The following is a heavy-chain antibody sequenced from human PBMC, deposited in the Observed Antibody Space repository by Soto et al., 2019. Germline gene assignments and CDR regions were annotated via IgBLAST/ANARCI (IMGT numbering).Heavy chain of an antibody. V-gene: IGHV4-39*07. Sequence: PSETLSLTCTVSGGSISSYYWGWIRQPPGKGLEWIGSIYYSGSTYYNPSLKSRVTISVDTSKNQFSLKLSSVTAADTAVYYCARDKGGYYFDYWGQGTLVTVSS. J-gene: IGHJ4*02. CDR1: GGSISSYY. CDR3: ARDKGGYYFDY. CDR2: IYYSGST.